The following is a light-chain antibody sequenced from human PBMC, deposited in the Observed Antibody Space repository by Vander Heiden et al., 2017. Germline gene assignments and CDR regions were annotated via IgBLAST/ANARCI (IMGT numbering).Light chain of an antibody. Sequence: SYELTQPPSVSVSPVQTASITCSGDKLGDKYACWYQQKPGQSPLLVIYQDNKRPSGIPERFSGSNSGNTATLTISGTQAMDEADYYCQAWDTSTAWKVFGGGTKLTVL. J-gene: IGLJ2*01. CDR3: QAWDTSTAWKV. V-gene: IGLV3-1*01. CDR1: KLGDKY. CDR2: QDN.